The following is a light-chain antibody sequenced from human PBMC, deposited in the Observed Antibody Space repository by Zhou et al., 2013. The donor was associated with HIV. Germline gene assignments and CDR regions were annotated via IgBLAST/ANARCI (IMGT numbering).Light chain of an antibody. CDR1: QDITHY. CDR3: QQSYGSLLT. Sequence: DIQMTQSPSSLSASVGDRVTITCRASQDITHYLAWFQQKPGKAPKLLIYDASSVQSGVPSRFTGSGSGTDFTLTISSLQPEDFATYYCQQSYGSLLTFGQGTRLDI. J-gene: IGKJ5*01. CDR2: DAS. V-gene: IGKV1-16*01.